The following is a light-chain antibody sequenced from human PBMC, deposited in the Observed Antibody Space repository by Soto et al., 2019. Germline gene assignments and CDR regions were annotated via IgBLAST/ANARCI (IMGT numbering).Light chain of an antibody. CDR3: QQYGSSPFT. CDR1: QSVSSNF. V-gene: IGKV3-20*01. J-gene: IGKJ2*01. Sequence: EIVLTQSPGTLSLSPGERATLSCRASQSVSSNFLAWYQQKPGQAPRLLIYGASSRATGIPDRFSGSGSGTDFTVTISRLEHEDFAVYYCQQYGSSPFTFGQGTKLEIK. CDR2: GAS.